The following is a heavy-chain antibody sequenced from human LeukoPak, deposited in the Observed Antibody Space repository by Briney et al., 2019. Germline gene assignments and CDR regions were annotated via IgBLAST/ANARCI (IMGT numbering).Heavy chain of an antibody. V-gene: IGHV1-2*02. Sequence: ASVKVSCKASGYTFTGYYIHWVRQAPGQGLECMGWINPNDGGTYYAQKFQGRVTMTRDTSISTAYMELSRLTSDDTAVYFCAKVPLAAAGTPVPGYFDYWGQGTLVTVSS. J-gene: IGHJ4*02. CDR1: GYTFTGYY. CDR2: INPNDGGT. D-gene: IGHD6-13*01. CDR3: AKVPLAAAGTPVPGYFDY.